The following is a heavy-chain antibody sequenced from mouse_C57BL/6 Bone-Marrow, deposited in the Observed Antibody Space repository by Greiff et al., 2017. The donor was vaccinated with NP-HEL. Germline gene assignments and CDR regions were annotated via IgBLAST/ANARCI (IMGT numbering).Heavy chain of an antibody. Sequence: VKLQESGAELVKPGASVKVSCKASGYTFTSYWMHWVKQRPGQGLEWIGRIHPSDSDTNYNQKFKGKATLTVDKSSSTAYMQLSSLTSEDSAVYCGAIRDSSGPAWFAYWGQGTLVTVSA. J-gene: IGHJ3*01. CDR3: AIRDSSGPAWFAY. CDR2: IHPSDSDT. CDR1: GYTFTSYW. V-gene: IGHV1-74*01. D-gene: IGHD3-2*02.